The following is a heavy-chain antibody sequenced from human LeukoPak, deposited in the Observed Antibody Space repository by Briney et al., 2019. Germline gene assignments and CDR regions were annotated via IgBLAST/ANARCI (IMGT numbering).Heavy chain of an antibody. Sequence: ASVKVSCKAFGGTFSSYAISWVRQAPGQGLEWMGGIIPIFGTANYAQKFQGRVTITTDESTSTAYMELSSLRSEDTAVYYCAAGLELRDYYYYYMDVWGKGTTVTVSS. CDR2: IIPIFGTA. J-gene: IGHJ6*03. D-gene: IGHD1-7*01. V-gene: IGHV1-69*05. CDR3: AAGLELRDYYYYYMDV. CDR1: GGTFSSYA.